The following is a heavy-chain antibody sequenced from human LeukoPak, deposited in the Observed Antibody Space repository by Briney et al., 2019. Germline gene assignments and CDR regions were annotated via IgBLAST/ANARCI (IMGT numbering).Heavy chain of an antibody. CDR2: IFYTGSTNYRST. V-gene: IGHV4-59*01. CDR3: ARSGYSYGTGYYFDY. J-gene: IGHJ4*02. Sequence: SETLSLTCTVSGGSISNFYWSWIRQPPGKGLEWICFIFYTGSTNYRSTNYSPSLKSRVTISLDTSKDQFSLSLSSVTAADTAVYHCARSGYSYGTGYYFDYWGQGTLVTVSS. D-gene: IGHD5-18*01. CDR1: GGSISNFY.